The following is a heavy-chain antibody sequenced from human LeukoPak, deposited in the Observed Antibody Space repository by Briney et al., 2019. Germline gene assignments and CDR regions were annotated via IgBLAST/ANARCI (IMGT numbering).Heavy chain of an antibody. CDR1: GYTFTNYG. D-gene: IGHD6-19*01. J-gene: IGHJ4*02. V-gene: IGHV1-18*01. CDR2: ISGYNGNT. CDR3: AREGYSSRSLSYFDY. Sequence: GASVKVSCKASGYTFTNYGISWERQAPGQGLEWMGWISGYNGNTNYAQKSQGRVTMTTDTSTNAAHMELRSLRSDDTAVYYCAREGYSSRSLSYFDYWGQGTLVTVSS.